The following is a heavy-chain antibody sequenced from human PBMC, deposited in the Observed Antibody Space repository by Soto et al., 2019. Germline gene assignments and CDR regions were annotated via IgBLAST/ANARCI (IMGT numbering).Heavy chain of an antibody. J-gene: IGHJ4*02. CDR3: ARGGDSDY. V-gene: IGHV3-74*01. CDR1: GFKFDYYW. D-gene: IGHD2-21*02. CDR2: LQTDGSHP. Sequence: EVQLVESGGGLVQPGGSLRLSCVASGFKFDYYWMHWVRQAPGGGLMWISRLQTDGSHPAYADSVKGRFTISRDNAMNTLYLQMNNLRVEDTAIYYCARGGDSDYWGQGTLVTVSS.